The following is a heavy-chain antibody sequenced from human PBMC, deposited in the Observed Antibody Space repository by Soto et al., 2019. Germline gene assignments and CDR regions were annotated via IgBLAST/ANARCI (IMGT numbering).Heavy chain of an antibody. J-gene: IGHJ6*02. V-gene: IGHV1-69*02. CDR1: GGTFSSYT. CDR3: ASYEWRIAAAGMDLDYYYYGMDV. D-gene: IGHD6-13*01. CDR2: IIPILGIA. Sequence: QVQLVQSGAEVKKPGSSVKVSCKASGGTFSSYTISWVRQAPGQGLEWMGRIIPILGIANYAQKFQGRVTITADKSTSTAYMELSSLRSEDTAVYYCASYEWRIAAAGMDLDYYYYGMDVWCQGTTVTVSS.